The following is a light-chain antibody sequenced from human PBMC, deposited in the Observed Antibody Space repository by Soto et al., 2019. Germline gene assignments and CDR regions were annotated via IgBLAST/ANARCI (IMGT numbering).Light chain of an antibody. J-gene: IGKJ1*01. CDR1: QSIVTY. CDR3: QQSYSTPPWT. V-gene: IGKV1-39*01. Sequence: DIQMTQSPSSLFASVGDRVTITCRASQSIVTYLNWYLQKPGKAPKLLIYAASNLQSGVPSRFSGSGSGTDFTLTISSLQPEDFATYFCQQSYSTPPWTFGQGTKVDIK. CDR2: AAS.